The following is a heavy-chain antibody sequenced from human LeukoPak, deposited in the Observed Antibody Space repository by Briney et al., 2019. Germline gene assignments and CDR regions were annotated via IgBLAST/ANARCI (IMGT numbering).Heavy chain of an antibody. CDR3: AKEEYYYDSSSGFDY. CDR2: ISGSGSNT. V-gene: IGHV3-23*01. CDR1: GFTFSSSV. J-gene: IGHJ4*02. D-gene: IGHD3-22*01. Sequence: GGSLRLSCAASGFTFSSSVMSWVRQAPGKGLEWVSTISGSGSNTYYADSVKGRFTISRDNSKNTLYLQMNSLRAEDTAVYYCAKEEYYYDSSSGFDYWGQGTLVTVSS.